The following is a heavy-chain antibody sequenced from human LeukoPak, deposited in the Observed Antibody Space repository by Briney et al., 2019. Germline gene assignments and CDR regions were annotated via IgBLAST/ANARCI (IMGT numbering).Heavy chain of an antibody. J-gene: IGHJ1*01. CDR3: ANVIIVAAGYEYFQH. CDR2: ISGSGSDT. CDR1: GFTFSHYA. Sequence: PGGSLRLSCAASGFTFSHYAMSWVRQAPGKGLERVSGISGSGSDTFYADSVKGRFTISRDNSKNTLYLQMSSLRAEDTPVYYCANVIIVAAGYEYFQHWGQGTLVSVSS. V-gene: IGHV3-23*01. D-gene: IGHD6-13*01.